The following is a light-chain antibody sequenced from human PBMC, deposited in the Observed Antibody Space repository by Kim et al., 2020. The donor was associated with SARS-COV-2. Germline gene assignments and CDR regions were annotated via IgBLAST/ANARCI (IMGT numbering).Light chain of an antibody. CDR1: ASHNVNNY. CDR3: ATWDDDLSAPV. J-gene: IGLJ7*01. CDR2: RHD. V-gene: IGLV1-47*01. Sequence: GQRVTLSFSGIASHNVNNYVYWYPVLPGTAPPTLIYRHDQRPSGVPARFSGSRSGTSASLAISGLRSEDEAEYYCATWDDDLSAPVFGGGTQLTVL.